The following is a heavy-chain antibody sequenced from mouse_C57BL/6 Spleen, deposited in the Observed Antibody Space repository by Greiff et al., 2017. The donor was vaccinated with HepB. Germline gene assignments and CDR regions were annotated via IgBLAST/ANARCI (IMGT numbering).Heavy chain of an antibody. CDR1: GYTFTSYW. Sequence: LPESGAELAKPGASVKLSCKASGYTFTSYWMHWVKQRPGQGLEWIGYINPSSGYTKYNQKFKDKATLTADKSSSTAYMQLSSLTYEDSAGYYCARRYYSKDYAMDYWGQGTSVTVSS. J-gene: IGHJ4*01. CDR3: ARRYYSKDYAMDY. D-gene: IGHD2-5*01. V-gene: IGHV1-7*01. CDR2: INPSSGYT.